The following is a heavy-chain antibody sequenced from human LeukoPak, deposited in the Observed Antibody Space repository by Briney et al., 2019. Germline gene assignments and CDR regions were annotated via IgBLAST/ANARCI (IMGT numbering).Heavy chain of an antibody. J-gene: IGHJ4*02. V-gene: IGHV3-7*01. CDR3: AGEGAPNDGGGYFDC. CDR1: GFTFSSYA. D-gene: IGHD1-1*01. CDR2: IKQDGSET. Sequence: GGSLRLSCAASGFTFSSYAMHWVRQAPGKGLEWVASIKQDGSETNYVDSVKGRFTISRANAKNSLYLQMSSLRAEDTAVYYCAGEGAPNDGGGYFDCWGQGTLVTVSS.